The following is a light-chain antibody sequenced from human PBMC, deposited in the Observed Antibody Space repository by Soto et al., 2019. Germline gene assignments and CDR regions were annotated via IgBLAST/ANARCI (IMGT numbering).Light chain of an antibody. CDR3: AQGLQIPLT. CDR1: QSLLHSNGYNY. V-gene: IGKV2-28*01. Sequence: IVMTQSPLSLPVTPGAPASISCRSSQSLLHSNGYNYLNWYLQKPGQSPQVLIYLGSNRASGVPDRFSGSGSGTDFTLKISRVEAEDVGVYFCAQGLQIPLTFGGGTMV. CDR2: LGS. J-gene: IGKJ4*01.